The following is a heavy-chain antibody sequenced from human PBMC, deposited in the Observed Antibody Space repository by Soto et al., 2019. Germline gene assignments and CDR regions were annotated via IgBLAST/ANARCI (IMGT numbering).Heavy chain of an antibody. J-gene: IGHJ1*01. CDR2: ISESGGST. V-gene: IGHV3-23*01. CDR3: ATSRAF. Sequence: GGSLRLSCAASGFTFTRYAMSWVRQAPGKGLEWLSAISESGGSTYYADSVRGRFTISRDNFKNTLYLQMNRLSDEDTAVYYCATSRAFWGQGTLVTVSS. CDR1: GFTFTRYA.